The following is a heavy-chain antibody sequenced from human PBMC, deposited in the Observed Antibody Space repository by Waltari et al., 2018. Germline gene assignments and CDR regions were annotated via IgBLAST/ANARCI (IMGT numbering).Heavy chain of an antibody. D-gene: IGHD1-26*01. V-gene: IGHV3-74*01. J-gene: IGHJ5*02. CDR3: ASDVHSGRYGWFDP. CDR1: GFTFSTFW. CDR2: IKSDGSAT. Sequence: EVQLVEPGGGLVHPGGSLRLSCEASGFTFSTFWVHWVRQVPGKGLVWVSRIKSDGSATSYADSVKGRFTISRDNAKNTVYLQMNSLRVEDTAVYHCASDVHSGRYGWFDPWGQGTLVTVSS.